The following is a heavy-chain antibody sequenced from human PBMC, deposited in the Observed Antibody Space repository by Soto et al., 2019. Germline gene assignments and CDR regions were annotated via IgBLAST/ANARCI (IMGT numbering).Heavy chain of an antibody. Sequence: PGESLKISCKGSGYSFTSYWISWVHQMPGKGLEWMGRIDPSDSYTNYSPSFQGHVTISADKSISTAYLQWSSLKASDTAMYYCARHGLYYYDSSGYSRSHYGMDVWGQGTTVTVSS. CDR2: IDPSDSYT. CDR1: GYSFTSYW. J-gene: IGHJ6*02. D-gene: IGHD3-22*01. CDR3: ARHGLYYYDSSGYSRSHYGMDV. V-gene: IGHV5-10-1*01.